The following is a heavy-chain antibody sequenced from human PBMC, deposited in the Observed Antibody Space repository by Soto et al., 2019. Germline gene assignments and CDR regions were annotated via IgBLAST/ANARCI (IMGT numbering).Heavy chain of an antibody. D-gene: IGHD3-22*01. J-gene: IGHJ5*02. CDR1: GGSVSSGSYY. V-gene: IGHV4-61*01. CDR2: IYYSGST. Sequence: QVQLQESGPGLVKPSETLSLTCTVSGGSVSSGSYYWSWIRQPPGKGLEWIGYIYYSGSTNYNPSLKRRVTISVDTSKNQFSLKLSAVTAADTAVYYCAREEYYYDSSGYGLGWFDPWGQGTLVTVSS. CDR3: AREEYYYDSSGYGLGWFDP.